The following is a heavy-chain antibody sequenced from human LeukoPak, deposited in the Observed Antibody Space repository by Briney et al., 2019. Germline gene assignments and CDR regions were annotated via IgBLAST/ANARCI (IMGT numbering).Heavy chain of an antibody. CDR2: IKSKTDGGTT. CDR3: TTDLNYYDSSGSNAFDI. CDR1: GFTFSNAW. V-gene: IGHV3-15*01. D-gene: IGHD3-22*01. Sequence: GGSLRLSCAASGFTFSNAWMSWVRQAPGKGLEWVGRIKSKTDGGTTDYAAPVKGRFTISRDDSKNTLYLQMNSLKTEDTAVYYCTTDLNYYDSSGSNAFDIWGQGTMVTVSS. J-gene: IGHJ3*02.